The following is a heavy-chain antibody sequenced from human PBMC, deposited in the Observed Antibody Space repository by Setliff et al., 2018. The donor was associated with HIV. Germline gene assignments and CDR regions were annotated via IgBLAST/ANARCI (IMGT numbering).Heavy chain of an antibody. V-gene: IGHV3-21*01. J-gene: IGHJ3*02. CDR3: ARESMSQNAFDI. CDR2: ISSSSSYI. Sequence: GGSLRLSCAASGFTFSSYSMNWVRQAPGKGLEWVSSISSSSSYIYYADSVKGRFTISRDNAKNSLYLQMNNLRAEDTAVYYCARESMSQNAFDIWGQGTMVTVSS. CDR1: GFTFSSYS.